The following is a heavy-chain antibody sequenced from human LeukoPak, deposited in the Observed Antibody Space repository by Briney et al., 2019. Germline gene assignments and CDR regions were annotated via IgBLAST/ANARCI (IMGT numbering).Heavy chain of an antibody. CDR2: IYTSGST. CDR1: GGSISSGSYY. V-gene: IGHV4-61*02. J-gene: IGHJ5*02. Sequence: SQTLSLTCTVSGGSISSGSYYWSWIRQPAGKGLEWIGRIYTSGSTNYNPSLKSRVTISVDTSKNQFSPKLSSVTAADTAVYYCARDAPYYDFWSGYYSPWGQGTLVTVSS. D-gene: IGHD3-3*01. CDR3: ARDAPYYDFWSGYYSP.